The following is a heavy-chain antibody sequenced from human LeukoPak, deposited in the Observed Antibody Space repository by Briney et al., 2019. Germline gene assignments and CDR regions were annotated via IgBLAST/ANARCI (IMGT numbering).Heavy chain of an antibody. CDR3: ARTGYSSGWAWFDP. J-gene: IGHJ5*02. V-gene: IGHV1-18*01. CDR1: GHTFTSYG. Sequence: ASVKVSCKASGHTFTSYGISWVRQAPGQGLEWMGWISAYNGNTNYAQKLQGRVTMTTDTSTSTAYMELRSLRSDDTAMYYCARTGYSSGWAWFDPWGQGTLVTVSS. CDR2: ISAYNGNT. D-gene: IGHD6-19*01.